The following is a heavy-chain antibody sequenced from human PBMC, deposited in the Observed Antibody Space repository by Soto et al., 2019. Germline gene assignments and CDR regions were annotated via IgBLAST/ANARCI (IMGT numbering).Heavy chain of an antibody. CDR2: IKSKTDGGTT. D-gene: IGHD3-3*01. V-gene: IGHV3-15*01. CDR1: GFTFSNAW. CDR3: TTEAILNDFWSGYFRLELNRGPAFDY. Sequence: GGSLRLSCAASGFTFSNAWMSWVRQAPGKGLEWVGRIKSKTDGGTTDYAAPVKGRFTISRDDSKNTLYLQMNSLKTEDTAVYYCTTEAILNDFWSGYFRLELNRGPAFDYWGQGTLVTVSS. J-gene: IGHJ4*02.